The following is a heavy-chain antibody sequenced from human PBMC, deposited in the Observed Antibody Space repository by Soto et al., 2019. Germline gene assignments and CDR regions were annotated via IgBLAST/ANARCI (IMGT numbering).Heavy chain of an antibody. CDR2: IKQDGSEK. J-gene: IGHJ6*02. D-gene: IGHD3-16*02. CDR3: ARDRVMITFGGVIAPKGYYYGMDV. CDR1: GFTFSSYW. Sequence: GGSLRLSCAASGFTFSSYWMSWVRQAPGKGLEWVANIKQDGSEKYYVDSVKGRFTISRDNAKNSLYLQMNSLRAEDKAVYYCARDRVMITFGGVIAPKGYYYGMDVWGQGTTVTVSS. V-gene: IGHV3-7*05.